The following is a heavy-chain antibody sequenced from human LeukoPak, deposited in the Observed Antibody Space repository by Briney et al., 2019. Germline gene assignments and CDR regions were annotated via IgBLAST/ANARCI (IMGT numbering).Heavy chain of an antibody. CDR1: GYTFTGYY. Sequence: ASLKVSCKASGYTFTGYYMNWVRQAPGQGLEWLRWINPNSGGTNYAQELQGRVTMTRDTSISTAYMKLSRLRSDDTAVYYSTRDDSYLPGVWGQGTLVTVSS. J-gene: IGHJ4*02. CDR3: TRDDSYLPGV. CDR2: INPNSGGT. V-gene: IGHV1-2*02. D-gene: IGHD1-26*01.